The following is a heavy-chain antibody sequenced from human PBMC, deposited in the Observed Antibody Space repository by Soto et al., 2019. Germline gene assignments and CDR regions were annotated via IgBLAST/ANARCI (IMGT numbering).Heavy chain of an antibody. Sequence: LPGGSLRLSCAASVFTFSIYAMSWVRQAPGKGLEWVSAISGSGGSTYYADSVKGRFTISRDNSKNTLYLQMNSLRAEDTAVYYCALPPPDDFWSGYYTEYWGQGTLVTVSS. CDR1: VFTFSIYA. D-gene: IGHD3-3*01. J-gene: IGHJ4*02. CDR2: ISGSGGST. CDR3: ALPPPDDFWSGYYTEY. V-gene: IGHV3-23*01.